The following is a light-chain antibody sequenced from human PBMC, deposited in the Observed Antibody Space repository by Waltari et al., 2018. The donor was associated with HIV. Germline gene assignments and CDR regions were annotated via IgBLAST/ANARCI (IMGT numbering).Light chain of an antibody. V-gene: IGKV1-5*03. Sequence: DIQMTQSPSTLSASIGDRVSITFRASQTISNYLAWYQQRPGKAPNVLIYKASDLKSGVPSRFSGSGSGTEFTLIISSLQPDDFATYYCQQYDTYPWTFGQGTRVEIK. CDR2: KAS. J-gene: IGKJ1*01. CDR3: QQYDTYPWT. CDR1: QTISNY.